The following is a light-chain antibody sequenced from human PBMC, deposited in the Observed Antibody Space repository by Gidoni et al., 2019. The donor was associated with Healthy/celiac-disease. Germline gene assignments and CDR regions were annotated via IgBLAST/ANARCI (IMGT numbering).Light chain of an antibody. Sequence: DIQMTQSPSSLSASVGDRVTITCRASQSISSYLNWYQQKPGKAPKLLIYAASSLQSGVPSRFSGSGSGTDFTLTISSLQPEAFATYYCQQSYSTSRTFXQXTKVXIK. J-gene: IGKJ1*01. CDR3: QQSYSTSRT. CDR1: QSISSY. V-gene: IGKV1-39*01. CDR2: AAS.